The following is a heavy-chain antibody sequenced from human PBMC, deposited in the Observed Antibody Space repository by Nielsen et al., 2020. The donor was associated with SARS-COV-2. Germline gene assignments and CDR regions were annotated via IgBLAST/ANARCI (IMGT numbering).Heavy chain of an antibody. Sequence: ASVKVSCKASGYTFTGYYMHWVRQAPGQGLEWMRWINPNSGGTNYAQKFQGRVTMTRDTSISTAYMELSRLRSDDTAVYYCARDHCSGGSCYSVRFDPWGQGTLVTVSS. J-gene: IGHJ5*02. D-gene: IGHD2-15*01. V-gene: IGHV1-2*02. CDR2: INPNSGGT. CDR1: GYTFTGYY. CDR3: ARDHCSGGSCYSVRFDP.